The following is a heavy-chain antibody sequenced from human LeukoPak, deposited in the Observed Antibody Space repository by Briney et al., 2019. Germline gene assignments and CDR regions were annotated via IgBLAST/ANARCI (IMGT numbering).Heavy chain of an antibody. V-gene: IGHV4-59*08. Sequence: PADTLSLTCTVSGCSINNNFWSWIRHPPGKGLEWIGYFYYTGGNVYNPSLKSRVTISVDTSKKQFSLKLSSVTAADTAVYYCAKHRDGDFYDYWGQEILVTVSS. CDR2: FYYTGGN. CDR3: AKHRDGDFYDY. CDR1: GCSINNNF. J-gene: IGHJ4*02. D-gene: IGHD5-24*01.